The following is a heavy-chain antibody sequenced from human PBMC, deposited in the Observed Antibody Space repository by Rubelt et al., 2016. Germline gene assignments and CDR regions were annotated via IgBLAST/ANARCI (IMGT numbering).Heavy chain of an antibody. J-gene: IGHJ6*03. CDR2: ISSSSSYI. CDR3: ARENSGSYYMDV. V-gene: IGHV3-21*01. Sequence: EHGGGLVQPGGSLRLSCVASGFTFSGSWMHWVRQAPGKGLEWVSSISSSSSYIYYADSVKGRFTISRDNAKNSLYLKMNSLRAEDTAVYYCARENSGSYYMDVRGKGTTVTVSS. D-gene: IGHD1-26*01. CDR1: GFTFSGSW.